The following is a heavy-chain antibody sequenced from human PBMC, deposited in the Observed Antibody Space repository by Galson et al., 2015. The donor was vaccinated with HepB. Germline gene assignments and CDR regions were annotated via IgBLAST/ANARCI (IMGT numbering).Heavy chain of an antibody. CDR3: ARLLGPSGWLGESRGWFDP. Sequence: SVKVSCKASGYSFTSYGVTWVRQAPGQGLEWLGWISGYNGNTNYAQKVQGRVTMTTDKPTSTAYLDLRSLRSDDTAVYYCARLLGPSGWLGESRGWFDPWGQGTLVTVSS. D-gene: IGHD3-10*01. CDR1: GYSFTSYG. CDR2: ISGYNGNT. J-gene: IGHJ5*02. V-gene: IGHV1-18*01.